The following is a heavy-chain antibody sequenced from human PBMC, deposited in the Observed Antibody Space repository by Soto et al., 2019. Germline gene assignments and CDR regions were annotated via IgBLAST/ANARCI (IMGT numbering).Heavy chain of an antibody. Sequence: SETLSLTCAVYGGSFSGYYWSWIRQPPGKGLEWIGEINHSGSTNYNPSLKSRVTISVDTSKNQFSLKLSSVTAADTAVYYCAREVGYCSGGSCYSDFFDYWGQGTLVTVSS. D-gene: IGHD2-15*01. CDR2: INHSGST. V-gene: IGHV4-34*01. CDR1: GGSFSGYY. J-gene: IGHJ4*02. CDR3: AREVGYCSGGSCYSDFFDY.